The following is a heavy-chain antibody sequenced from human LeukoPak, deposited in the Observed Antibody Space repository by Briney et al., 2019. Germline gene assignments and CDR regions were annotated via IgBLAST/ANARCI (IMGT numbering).Heavy chain of an antibody. CDR1: GFTFSSYD. CDR3: AKHMAVAGTGGYYYYGMDV. J-gene: IGHJ6*02. CDR2: LTTNSRCI. V-gene: IGHV3-21*04. Sequence: GGSLRLSCAAFGFTFSSYDMNWVRQAPGKGLEWVSSLTTNSRCIYYADSVKGRFTISRDNAKNSLYLEMNSLRAEDTAVYYCAKHMAVAGTGGYYYYGMDVWGQGTTVTVSS. D-gene: IGHD6-19*01.